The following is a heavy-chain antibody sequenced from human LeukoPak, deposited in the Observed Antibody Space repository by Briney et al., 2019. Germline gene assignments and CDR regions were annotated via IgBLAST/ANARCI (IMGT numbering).Heavy chain of an antibody. D-gene: IGHD3-10*01. Sequence: GGSLRLSCAASGFTFSSYGMHWVRQAPGKGLEWVAVISYDGSNKYYADSVKGRFTISRDNSKNTLYLQMNSLRAEDTAVYYCAKDYGSGSSLGLGMDVWGKGTTVTVSS. CDR3: AKDYGSGSSLGLGMDV. CDR1: GFTFSSYG. CDR2: ISYDGSNK. V-gene: IGHV3-30*18. J-gene: IGHJ6*03.